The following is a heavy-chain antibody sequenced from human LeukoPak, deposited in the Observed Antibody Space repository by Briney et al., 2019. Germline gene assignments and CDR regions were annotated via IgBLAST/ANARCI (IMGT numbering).Heavy chain of an antibody. CDR3: ARSGVRYSSSWYLVY. CDR1: GGSIGSYY. Sequence: SETPSLTCTVSGGSIGSYYWSWIRRPPGKGLEWIGYIYYSGSTNYNPSLKSRVTISVDTSKNQFSLKLSSVTAADTAVYYRARSGVRYSSSWYLVYWGQGTLVTVSS. V-gene: IGHV4-59*01. J-gene: IGHJ4*02. D-gene: IGHD6-13*01. CDR2: IYYSGST.